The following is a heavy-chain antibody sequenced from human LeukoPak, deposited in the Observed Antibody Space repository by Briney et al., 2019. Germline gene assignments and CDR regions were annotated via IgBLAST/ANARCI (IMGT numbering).Heavy chain of an antibody. Sequence: GGPLRLSCAPPGSTFSSYARSWARQPQGKGLEWASEISGSGGSTYYADSVKGRFTISRDNSKNTLFLQMNSLRVEDTAPYYCAKSVAIYFYYGLDVWGQGTTVTVSS. CDR2: ISGSGGST. V-gene: IGHV3-23*01. J-gene: IGHJ6*02. D-gene: IGHD3-3*01. CDR3: AKSVAIYFYYGLDV. CDR1: GSTFSSYA.